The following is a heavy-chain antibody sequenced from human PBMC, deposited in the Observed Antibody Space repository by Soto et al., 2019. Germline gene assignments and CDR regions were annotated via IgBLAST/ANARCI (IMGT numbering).Heavy chain of an antibody. D-gene: IGHD2-15*01. Sequence: SQTLSLTCAITGDSVSSNSAAWNWIRQSPSRGLEWLGRTYYRSKWYNEYAVSVKSRITINPDTSKNQFSLQLSSVTPEDTAVYYCARDGPLYCSGGSCYSGYFDYWGQGTLVTVSS. CDR2: TYYRSKWYN. CDR1: GDSVSSNSAA. V-gene: IGHV6-1*01. J-gene: IGHJ4*02. CDR3: ARDGPLYCSGGSCYSGYFDY.